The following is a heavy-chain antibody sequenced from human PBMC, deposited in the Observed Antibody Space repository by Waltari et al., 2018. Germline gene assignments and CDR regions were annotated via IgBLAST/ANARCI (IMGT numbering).Heavy chain of an antibody. D-gene: IGHD3-16*01. CDR3: ARVWSGKISTPKYYYYGMDV. CDR2: IYYSGST. CDR1: GGSISSSSYY. Sequence: QLQLQESGPGLVKPSETLSLTCTVSGGSISSSSYYWGWIRQPPGKGLEWIGSIYYSGSTYYNPSLKSRVTISVDTSKNQFSLKLSSVTAADTAVYYCARVWSGKISTPKYYYYGMDVWGQGTTVTVSS. V-gene: IGHV4-39*07. J-gene: IGHJ6*02.